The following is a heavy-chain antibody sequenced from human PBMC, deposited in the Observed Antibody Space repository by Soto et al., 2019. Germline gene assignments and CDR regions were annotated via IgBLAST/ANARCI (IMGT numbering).Heavy chain of an antibody. CDR1: TFSMYS. D-gene: IGHD1-26*01. Sequence: EVQVVESVGGLVKPGGSLRLSCTFTFSMYSMNWVRQAPGKGLEWVASISSGSAYIKYAESVKGRFTISRDNAKNSLHLQMNSLRAEDTAIYHCARDQGGSYDSWFDPWGQGTLVTVSS. V-gene: IGHV3-21*06. CDR3: ARDQGGSYDSWFDP. CDR2: ISSGSAYI. J-gene: IGHJ5*02.